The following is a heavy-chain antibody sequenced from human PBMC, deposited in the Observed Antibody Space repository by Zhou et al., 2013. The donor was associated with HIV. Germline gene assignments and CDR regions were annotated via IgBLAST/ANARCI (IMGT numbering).Heavy chain of an antibody. CDR1: GGSITSGSYY. D-gene: IGHD2-21*02. CDR2: IYPSGST. J-gene: IGHJ3*02. CDR3: ARERRVVTAVDDAFDI. V-gene: IGHV4-61*09. Sequence: QVQLQESGPGLVKPSQTLSLTCTVSGGSITSGSYYWTWIRQPAGKGLEWIGHIYPSGSTNYNPSLKSRVTISVDSSKSQFSLKLTSVTAADTAVYYCARERRVVTAVDDAFDIWGQGTMVTVSS.